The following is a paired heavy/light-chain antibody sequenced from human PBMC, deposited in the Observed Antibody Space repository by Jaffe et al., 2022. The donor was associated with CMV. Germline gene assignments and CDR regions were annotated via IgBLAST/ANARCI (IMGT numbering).Heavy chain of an antibody. J-gene: IGHJ4*02. D-gene: IGHD3-9*01. V-gene: IGHV4-39*01. CDR1: GGSISSSSYY. CDR2: IYYSGST. CDR3: ASRSYDILTGYGEGGAVFDY. Sequence: QLQLQESGPGLVKPSETLSLTCTVSGGSISSSSYYWGWIRQPPGKGLEWIGSIYYSGSTYYNPSLKSRVTISVDTSKNQFSLKLSSVTAADTAVYYCASRSYDILTGYGEGGAVFDYWGQGTLVTVSS.
Light chain of an antibody. J-gene: IGLJ3*02. Sequence: SSELTQDPAVSVALGQTVRITCQGDSLRSYYASWYQQKPGQAPVLVIYGKNNRPSGIPDRFSGSSSGNTASLTITGAQAEDEADYYCNSRDSSGNHLFGGGTKLTVL. CDR2: GKN. CDR1: SLRSYY. V-gene: IGLV3-19*01. CDR3: NSRDSSGNHL.